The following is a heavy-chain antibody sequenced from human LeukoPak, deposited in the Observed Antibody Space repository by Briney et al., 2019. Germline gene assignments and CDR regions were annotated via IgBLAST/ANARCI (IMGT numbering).Heavy chain of an antibody. CDR2: IKSKTDGGTT. V-gene: IGHV3-15*01. CDR3: TTDRILIAVAGNPDY. Sequence: GGSLRLSCAASGFTFSNAWMSWVRQAPGKGLEWVGRIKSKTDGGTTDYAAPVKGRCTISRDDSKNTLYLQMNSLKTEDTAVYYCTTDRILIAVAGNPDYWGQGTLVTVSS. D-gene: IGHD6-19*01. J-gene: IGHJ4*02. CDR1: GFTFSNAW.